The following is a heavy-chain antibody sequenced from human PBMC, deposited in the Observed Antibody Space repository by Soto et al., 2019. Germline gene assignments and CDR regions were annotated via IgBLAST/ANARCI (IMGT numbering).Heavy chain of an antibody. CDR1: GQSFSGHS. Sequence: QVQLQQWGAGLVKPSETLSHSCAVYGQSFSGHSWAWIRQPPGKGLEWIGEINESGSTYYNPSLKSRVTISTDTSKNQFSLKPSSVSAADTAAYFCARGSGIVALPGELEDVKYDYWGQGTLVNVSS. CDR2: INESGST. J-gene: IGHJ4*02. CDR3: ARGSGIVALPGELEDVKYDY. D-gene: IGHD1-1*01. V-gene: IGHV4-34*01.